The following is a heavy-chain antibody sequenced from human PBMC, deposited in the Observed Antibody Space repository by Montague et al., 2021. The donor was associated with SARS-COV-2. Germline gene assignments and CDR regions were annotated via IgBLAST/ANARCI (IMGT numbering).Heavy chain of an antibody. J-gene: IGHJ4*02. Sequence: TLSLTCAVSGGSISSGGYSWSWIRQPPGKGLEWIGNIYRSGATYYNPSLRSRVTMSMDRSQNHLYLRPTSVTAADTAVYYCARCGGQTWFGVSVCYLDFWGRGTLVTVSS. V-gene: IGHV4-30-2*01. CDR1: GGSISSGGYS. CDR2: IYRSGAT. D-gene: IGHD3-10*01. CDR3: ARCGGQTWFGVSVCYLDF.